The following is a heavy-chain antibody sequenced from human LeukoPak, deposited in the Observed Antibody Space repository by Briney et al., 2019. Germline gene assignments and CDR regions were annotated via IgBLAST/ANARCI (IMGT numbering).Heavy chain of an antibody. J-gene: IGHJ4*02. Sequence: ASVKVSCKASGGTFSSYAISWVRQAPGQGLEWMGRIIPIFGTANYAQKFQGRVTITTDESTSTAYMELSRLRSEDTAVYYCLVPTTVTTGLREYWGQGTLVTVSS. CDR1: GGTFSSYA. D-gene: IGHD4-17*01. CDR2: IIPIFGTA. CDR3: LVPTTVTTGLREY. V-gene: IGHV1-69*05.